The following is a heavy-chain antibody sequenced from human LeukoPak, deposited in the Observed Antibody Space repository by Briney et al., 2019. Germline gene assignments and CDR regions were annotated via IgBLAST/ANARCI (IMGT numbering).Heavy chain of an antibody. J-gene: IGHJ2*01. Sequence: GGSLRLSCAASGITFGSKHISWVRQAPGKGLEWVSVMQSGGSTYYSDSVKGRFTISRDKSKNKLYIQMHSLRVEDTAVYYCARGGGAGWYFDLWGRGTLVTVSS. CDR1: GITFGSKH. CDR3: ARGGGAGWYFDL. D-gene: IGHD3-16*01. CDR2: MQSGGST. V-gene: IGHV3-53*01.